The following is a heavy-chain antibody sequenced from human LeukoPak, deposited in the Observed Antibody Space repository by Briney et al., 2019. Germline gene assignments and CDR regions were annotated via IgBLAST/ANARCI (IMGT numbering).Heavy chain of an antibody. CDR2: IRSKTYGGTT. CDR1: GFKFGDYT. V-gene: IGHV3-49*04. J-gene: IGHJ4*02. D-gene: IGHD3-22*01. CDR3: TRDFHDSSGYYFRDY. Sequence: GGSLRLSCTASGFKFGDYTMSWVRQAPGKGLEWVSFIRSKTYGGTTDYAASVRGRFTISRDDSKSIAYLQMNSLRTEDTAVYYCTRDFHDSSGYYFRDYWGQGTLVTVSS.